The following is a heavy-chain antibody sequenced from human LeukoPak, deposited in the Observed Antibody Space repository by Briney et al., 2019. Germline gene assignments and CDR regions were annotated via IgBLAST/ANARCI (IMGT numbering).Heavy chain of an antibody. V-gene: IGHV3-23*01. CDR2: ISEPSRST. CDR1: GFSFSNYV. D-gene: IGHD3-3*01. CDR3: AKAWTVSGLFDY. Sequence: GGSLRLSCAASGFSFSNYVMNWVRQAPGKGLEWVSAISEPSRSTYHADSVKGRFTISRDNSKNMLYLQMNNLRAEDTAVYYCAKAWTVSGLFDYWGQGTLVTVSS. J-gene: IGHJ4*02.